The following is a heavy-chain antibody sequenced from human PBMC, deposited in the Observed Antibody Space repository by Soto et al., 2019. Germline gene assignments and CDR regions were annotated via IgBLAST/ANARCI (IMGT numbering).Heavy chain of an antibody. J-gene: IGHJ6*02. Sequence: PSETLSLTFAVSGYSISSGYYWGWIRQPPGGGLELIGSIYHSGSTYYNPSLKSRVTISVDTSKNQFSLKLSSVTAAHTAVYYSARHRGGYRSSTSCSRPYYYGMDVWGQGTTVTFSS. V-gene: IGHV4-38-2*01. D-gene: IGHD2-2*01. CDR2: IYHSGST. CDR1: GYSISSGYY. CDR3: ARHRGGYRSSTSCSRPYYYGMDV.